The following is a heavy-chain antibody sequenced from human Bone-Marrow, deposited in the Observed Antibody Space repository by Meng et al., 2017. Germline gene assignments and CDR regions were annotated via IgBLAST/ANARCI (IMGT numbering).Heavy chain of an antibody. J-gene: IGHJ3*02. D-gene: IGHD3-3*01. CDR3: TRPARKEATIFGDAFDI. CDR1: GFTFSSYS. V-gene: IGHV3-49*04. CDR2: IRSKIFGGGP. Sequence: GESLKTSCAASGFTFSSYSMNWVRQAPGKGLEWVGFIRSKIFGGGPDYSASVKGRFTISRDDSKSIVYLQMNNLETEDTAVYFCTRPARKEATIFGDAFDIWGQGTMVTVSS.